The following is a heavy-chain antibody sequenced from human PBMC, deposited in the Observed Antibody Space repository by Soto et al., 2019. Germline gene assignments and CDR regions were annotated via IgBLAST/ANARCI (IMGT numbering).Heavy chain of an antibody. CDR2: INHSGST. J-gene: IGHJ4*02. CDR3: ARSFLPTYGSGSYYPY. Sequence: QVQLQQWGAGLLKPSETLSLTCAVYGGSFSGYYWSWIRQPPGKGLEWIGEINHSGSTNYNPSLKRRVTISVDTSKNQFSLKLSSVTAADTAVYYCARSFLPTYGSGSYYPYWGQGTLVTVSS. V-gene: IGHV4-34*01. CDR1: GGSFSGYY. D-gene: IGHD3-10*01.